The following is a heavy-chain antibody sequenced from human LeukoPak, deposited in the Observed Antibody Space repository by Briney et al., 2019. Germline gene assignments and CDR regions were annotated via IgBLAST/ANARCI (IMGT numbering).Heavy chain of an antibody. V-gene: IGHV4-59*01. CDR2: ISHTGST. CDR1: GGSISIYY. D-gene: IGHD6-13*01. J-gene: IGHJ4*02. CDR3: ARMGGNSWYFDH. Sequence: SETLSLTCTVSGGSISIYYWSWIRQPPGKALVWIAYISHTGSTNYSPSLESRVTTSVDTSKNQFSLKLSSVTAADTAVYYCARMGGNSWYFDHWGQGTLVTVSS.